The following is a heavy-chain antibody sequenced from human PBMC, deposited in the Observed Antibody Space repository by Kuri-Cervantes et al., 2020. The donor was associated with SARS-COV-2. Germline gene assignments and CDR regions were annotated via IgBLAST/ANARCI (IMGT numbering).Heavy chain of an antibody. CDR1: GFTFSSYD. V-gene: IGHV3-30*18. Sequence: GESLKISCAASGFTFSSYDMHWVRQAPGKGLEWVAVISYDGSNKYYADSVKGRFTISRDNSKNTLYLQMNSLRAEDTAVYYCAKALAVAGNYGMDVWGQGTTVTVSS. CDR3: AKALAVAGNYGMDV. D-gene: IGHD6-19*01. J-gene: IGHJ6*02. CDR2: ISYDGSNK.